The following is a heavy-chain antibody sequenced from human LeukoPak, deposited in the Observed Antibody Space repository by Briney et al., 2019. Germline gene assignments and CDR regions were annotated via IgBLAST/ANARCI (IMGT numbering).Heavy chain of an antibody. CDR2: ISGGGGSS. Sequence: RGVSLRLSCVASGFTFSCYAMSWVRQTPGKGLEWVSDISGGGGSSDYADSVKGRFTISRDNSKNTLYLQMNSLRAEDTAVYYCAKGPASTIFGVVPFDYWGQGILVTVSS. CDR3: AKGPASTIFGVVPFDY. J-gene: IGHJ4*02. D-gene: IGHD3-3*01. CDR1: GFTFSCYA. V-gene: IGHV3-23*01.